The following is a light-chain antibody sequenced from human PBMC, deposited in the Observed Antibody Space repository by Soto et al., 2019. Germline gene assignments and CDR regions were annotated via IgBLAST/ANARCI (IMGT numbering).Light chain of an antibody. Sequence: QSALTQPPSVSGSPGHSVTISCIGTSSDIGTFNYVSWHQQRPGKAPRLIIYDVFQRPSGVPDRFSASKSGITASLTISGLQAEDEADSYCCSYAAGDSFKFGGGTKLTVL. V-gene: IGLV2-11*01. J-gene: IGLJ2*01. CDR2: DVF. CDR1: SSDIGTFNY. CDR3: CSYAAGDSFK.